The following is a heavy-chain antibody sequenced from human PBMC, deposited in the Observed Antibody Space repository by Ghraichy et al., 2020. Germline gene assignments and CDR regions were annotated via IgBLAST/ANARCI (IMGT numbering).Heavy chain of an antibody. CDR3: ARHGGEYNSHRELDY. J-gene: IGHJ4*02. Sequence: SETLSLTCTVSGGSISNSSYYCGWIRQPPGKGLEWFGRIYYSGSTYYNPSLKSRVTISVDTSKNQFSLKLSSVTAADTAIYYCARHGGEYNSHRELDYWGLVSLVTVSS. CDR1: GGSISNSSYY. V-gene: IGHV4-39*01. D-gene: IGHD1-20*01. CDR2: IYYSGST.